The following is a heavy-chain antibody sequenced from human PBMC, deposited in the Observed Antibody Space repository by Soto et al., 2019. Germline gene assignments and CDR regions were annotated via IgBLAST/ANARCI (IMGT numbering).Heavy chain of an antibody. Sequence: SGPTLVNPTQTLTLTCTFSGFSLSTTGMCVSWIRQPPGKALERLALIDWADDKYYSTSLKTRLTISKDTSKNQVVLTMTNVEPVDTATYFCSRAVGGFTYGYPDYWGQGTLVTV. CDR3: SRAVGGFTYGYPDY. CDR2: IDWADDK. CDR1: GFSLSTTGMC. J-gene: IGHJ4*02. D-gene: IGHD5-18*01. V-gene: IGHV2-70*01.